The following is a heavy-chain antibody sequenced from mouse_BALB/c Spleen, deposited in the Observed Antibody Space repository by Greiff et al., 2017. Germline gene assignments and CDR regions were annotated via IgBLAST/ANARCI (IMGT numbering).Heavy chain of an antibody. D-gene: IGHD3-3*01. J-gene: IGHJ4*01. CDR3: ASRRLGQGAMDY. V-gene: IGHV1-87*01. CDR1: GYTFTSYW. Sequence: QVQLQQSGAELARPGASVKLSCKASGYTFTSYWMQWVKQRPGQGLEWIGAIYPGDGDTRYTQKFKGKATLTADKSSSTAYMQLSSLASEDSAVYYCASRRLGQGAMDYWGQGTSVTVSS. CDR2: IYPGDGDT.